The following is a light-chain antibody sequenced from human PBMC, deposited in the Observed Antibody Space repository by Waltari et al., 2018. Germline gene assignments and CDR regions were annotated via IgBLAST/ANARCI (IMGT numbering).Light chain of an antibody. CDR2: YDD. CDR3: AAWDISLNNLL. Sequence: QSALTPPPSVSGAPRQRVTISCSGTSSNIGDSAVTWYQQLPGKPPKLVIYYDDLVPSGVSDRFSGSKSGSSASLAISGLQSEDEAVYFCAAWDISLNNLLFGGGTKLTVL. J-gene: IGLJ2*01. CDR1: SSNIGDSA. V-gene: IGLV1-36*01.